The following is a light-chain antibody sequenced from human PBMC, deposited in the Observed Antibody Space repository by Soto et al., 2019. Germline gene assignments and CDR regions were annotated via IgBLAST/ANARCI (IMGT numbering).Light chain of an antibody. Sequence: QSVLTQPPSLSGAPGQRVTISCTGSSSNIGAGYDVHWYQQLPGTAPKLLIYGNSNRPSGVPDRFSGSKSGTSASLAITGLQAEDEDDYFCQSYDSSLSGSVVFGGGTKLTVL. J-gene: IGLJ2*01. CDR2: GNS. CDR3: QSYDSSLSGSVV. CDR1: SSNIGAGYD. V-gene: IGLV1-40*01.